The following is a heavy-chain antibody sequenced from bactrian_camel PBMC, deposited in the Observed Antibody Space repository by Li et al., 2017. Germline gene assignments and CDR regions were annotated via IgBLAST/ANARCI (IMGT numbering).Heavy chain of an antibody. Sequence: HVQLVESGGGSVQAGGSLRLSCALSGCQDATTCLAWFRQAPGTERERVAGVRRSGADKFYADSVKGRFTVSLDNAKTTVYLQMNSLTPDDSAMYYCAMGMSYYRDQVIRAPDFDYWGQGTQVTVS. J-gene: IGHJ6*01. D-gene: IGHD4*01. V-gene: IGHV3S63*01. CDR1: GCQDATTC. CDR2: VRRSGADK. CDR3: AMGMSYYRDQVIRAPDFDY.